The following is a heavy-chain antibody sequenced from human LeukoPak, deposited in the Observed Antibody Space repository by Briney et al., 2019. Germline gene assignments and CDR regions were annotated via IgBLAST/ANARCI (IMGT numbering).Heavy chain of an antibody. V-gene: IGHV3-23*01. CDR1: GFTFSSYV. CDR2: IRGSGGGT. J-gene: IGHJ4*02. Sequence: GGALRLSCAASGFTFSSYVMSWVRQAPGKGREWVSTIRGSGGGTYYADSVKGRFTISRDNSKNTLYLQMNSLRDEDTALYYCAKAGIGVVGYFDYWGQGTLVTVSS. D-gene: IGHD6-19*01. CDR3: AKAGIGVVGYFDY.